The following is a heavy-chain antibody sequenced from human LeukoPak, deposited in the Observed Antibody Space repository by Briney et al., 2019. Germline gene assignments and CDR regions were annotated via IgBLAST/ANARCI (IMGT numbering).Heavy chain of an antibody. CDR2: ISCSGGST. CDR3: AKGVRVCSSTSCLPLKYYYYGMDV. CDR1: GFTFSSYA. D-gene: IGHD2-2*01. V-gene: IGHV3-23*01. J-gene: IGHJ6*02. Sequence: PGGSLRLSCAASGFTFSSYAMSWVRQAPGKGLEWVSAISCSGGSTYYADSVNGRSTLYRHNTMTMLYLKMNSPRAVDTAVYYCAKGVRVCSSTSCLPLKYYYYGMDVWGQGTTVTVSS.